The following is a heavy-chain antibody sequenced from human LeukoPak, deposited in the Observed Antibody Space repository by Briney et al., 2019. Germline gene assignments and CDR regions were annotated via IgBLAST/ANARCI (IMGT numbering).Heavy chain of an antibody. Sequence: GGSLRLSCAASGFTFSSYSMNWVRQAPGKGLEWVSYISSSSSTIYYADSVKGRFTISRDNAKNSLYLQMNSLRAEDTAVYYCARDGHGDYDWYSDYWGQGTLVTVSS. D-gene: IGHD4-17*01. V-gene: IGHV3-48*01. CDR1: GFTFSSYS. J-gene: IGHJ4*02. CDR3: ARDGHGDYDWYSDY. CDR2: ISSSSSTI.